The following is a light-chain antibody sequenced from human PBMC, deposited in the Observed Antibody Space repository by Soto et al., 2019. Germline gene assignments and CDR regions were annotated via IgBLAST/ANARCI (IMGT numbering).Light chain of an antibody. CDR3: QQYNNWSWT. CDR1: QTVSSSY. V-gene: IGKV3-20*01. Sequence: EIVLTQSPGTLSLSPGERATLSCRASQTVSSSYLAWYQQKPGQAPRLLIYGASSRATGIPDRFSGSGSGTDFTLTISSLQSEDFAVYYCQQYNNWSWTFGQGTKVDIK. J-gene: IGKJ1*01. CDR2: GAS.